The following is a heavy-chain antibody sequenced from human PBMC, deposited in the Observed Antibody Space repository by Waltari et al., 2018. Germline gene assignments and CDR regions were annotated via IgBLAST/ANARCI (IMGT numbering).Heavy chain of an antibody. CDR1: GYTFSTYG. J-gene: IGHJ4*02. CDR2: NSGKCANT. CDR3: ARGISYFDS. V-gene: IGHV1-18*04. Sequence: QAELVQSGTEVKKPGASVRVSCKTSGYTFSTYGITWVRRAPGQGLEWMGYNSGKCANTNFAQKFQGRVTMTKDTSTATIYMELRSLRSDDTAVYYCARGISYFDSWGQGTLVTVSS.